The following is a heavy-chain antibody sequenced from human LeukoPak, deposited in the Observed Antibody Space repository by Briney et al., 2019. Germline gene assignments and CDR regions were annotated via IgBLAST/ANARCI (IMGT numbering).Heavy chain of an antibody. V-gene: IGHV3-23*01. J-gene: IGHJ6*03. CDR3: AKDRGHCTNGVCHNYYYMDV. D-gene: IGHD2-8*01. CDR2: ISGSGGST. Sequence: GGFLRLSCAASGFTFSSYAMSWVRQAPGKGLEWVSTISGSGGSTDYADSVKGRFTISRDNSKNTLYLQMNSLRAEDTAVYYCAKDRGHCTNGVCHNYYYMDVWGKGTTVTVSS. CDR1: GFTFSSYA.